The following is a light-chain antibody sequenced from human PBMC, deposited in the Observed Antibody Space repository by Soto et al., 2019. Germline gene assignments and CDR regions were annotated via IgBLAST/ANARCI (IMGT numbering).Light chain of an antibody. CDR3: QQYDNLPLT. CDR2: DAS. CDR1: QDISNY. Sequence: DIRMTQSPSSLSASVGDRVTITCQASQDISNYLNWYQQKPGKAPKLLIYDASNLETGVPSRFSASGSRTDFTFTISSLQPEDIATYYCQQYDNLPLTFGGGTKVEIK. J-gene: IGKJ4*01. V-gene: IGKV1-33*01.